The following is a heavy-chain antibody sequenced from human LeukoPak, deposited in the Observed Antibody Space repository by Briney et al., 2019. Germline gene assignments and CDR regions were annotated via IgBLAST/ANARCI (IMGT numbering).Heavy chain of an antibody. CDR1: GFTFSNAW. V-gene: IGHV3-15*01. CDR2: IRTKTDGGTA. D-gene: IGHD3-3*01. J-gene: IGHJ4*02. Sequence: AESLRLSCIASGFTFSNAWMSWVRQAPGQVLEWVGRIRTKTDGGTADYTAPVKGRFTISRDDSKNTLYLQMNSLKSEDTAVYYCCRFGTPDYWGQGNLVTVPS. CDR3: CRFGTPDY.